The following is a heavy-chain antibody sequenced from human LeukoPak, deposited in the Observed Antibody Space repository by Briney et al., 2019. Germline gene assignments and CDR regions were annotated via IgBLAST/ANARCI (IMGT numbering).Heavy chain of an antibody. D-gene: IGHD6-6*01. CDR1: GGSISSGSYY. CDR3: ARGVAARPLYFYYYMDV. Sequence: PSETLSLTCTVSGGSISSGSYYWSWIRQPAGKGLEWIGRIYTSGSTIYNPSLKSRVTISVDTSKNQFSLKLSSVTAADTAVYYCARGVAARPLYFYYYMDVWDTGTTVTFSS. J-gene: IGHJ6*03. CDR2: IYTSGST. V-gene: IGHV4-61*02.